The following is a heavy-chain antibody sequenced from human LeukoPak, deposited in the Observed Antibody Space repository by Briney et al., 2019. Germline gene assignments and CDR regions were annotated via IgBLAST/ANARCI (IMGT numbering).Heavy chain of an antibody. D-gene: IGHD4-17*01. Sequence: SETLSLTCTVSGGSISSSSYYWGWIRQPPGKGLEWIGSIYYSGSTYYNPSLKSRVTISVDTSKNQFSLKLSSVTAADTAVYYCARVWRFGDYGGNWFDPWGQGTLVTVSS. CDR3: ARVWRFGDYGGNWFDP. V-gene: IGHV4-39*01. CDR1: GGSISSSSYY. J-gene: IGHJ5*02. CDR2: IYYSGST.